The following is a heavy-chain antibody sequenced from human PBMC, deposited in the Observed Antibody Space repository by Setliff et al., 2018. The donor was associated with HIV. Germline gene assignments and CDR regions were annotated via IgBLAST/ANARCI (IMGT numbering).Heavy chain of an antibody. J-gene: IGHJ5*02. D-gene: IGHD2-2*01. Sequence: GGSLGLSCAASGFTFSSYSMSWVRQAPGKGLEWVSYITSSSDTIYYADSVKGRFTISRDNARNSLYLQMNSLRAEDTAVYYCARASFPRYCSITSCFEKGWFDPWGQGTLVTVS. V-gene: IGHV3-48*01. CDR1: GFTFSSYS. CDR2: ITSSSDTI. CDR3: ARASFPRYCSITSCFEKGWFDP.